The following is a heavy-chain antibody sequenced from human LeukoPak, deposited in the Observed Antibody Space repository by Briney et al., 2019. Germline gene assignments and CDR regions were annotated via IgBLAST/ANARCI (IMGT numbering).Heavy chain of an antibody. Sequence: QSGGSLRLSCAASGFTFSSYGVHWVRQAPGKGLEWVAVISYDGSNKYYADSVKGRFTISRDNSKNTLYLQMNSLRAEDTAVYYCAKVGGIWFGELLANQLYYFDYWGQGTLVTVSS. V-gene: IGHV3-30*18. CDR1: GFTFSSYG. CDR3: AKVGGIWFGELLANQLYYFDY. J-gene: IGHJ4*02. D-gene: IGHD3-10*01. CDR2: ISYDGSNK.